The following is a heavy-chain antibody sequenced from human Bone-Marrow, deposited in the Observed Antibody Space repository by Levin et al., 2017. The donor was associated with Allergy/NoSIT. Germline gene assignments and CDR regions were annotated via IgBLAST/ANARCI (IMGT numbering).Heavy chain of an antibody. Sequence: ASVKVSCKASGYTFTGYYMHWVRQAPGQGLEWMGRINPNSGGTNYAQKFQGRVTMTRDTSISTAYMELSRLRSDDTAVYYCARGEGMGSSWYSIGLDYWGQGTLVTVSS. CDR2: INPNSGGT. J-gene: IGHJ4*02. V-gene: IGHV1-2*06. D-gene: IGHD6-13*01. CDR3: ARGEGMGSSWYSIGLDY. CDR1: GYTFTGYY.